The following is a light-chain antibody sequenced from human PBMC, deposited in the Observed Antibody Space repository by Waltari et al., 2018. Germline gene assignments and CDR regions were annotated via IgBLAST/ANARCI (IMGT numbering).Light chain of an antibody. CDR2: WAS. Sequence: DIVMTQSPDSLAVSLGERATINCKSSQSVLSSSNNKNYLAWYQQKPGQPPKLLIYWASTRESGVPDRFSGSGSGTDFTLTISSLQAEDVAVYYCHQDYSTPLTFGGGTKVEIK. CDR3: HQDYSTPLT. J-gene: IGKJ4*01. V-gene: IGKV4-1*01. CDR1: QSVLSSSNNKNY.